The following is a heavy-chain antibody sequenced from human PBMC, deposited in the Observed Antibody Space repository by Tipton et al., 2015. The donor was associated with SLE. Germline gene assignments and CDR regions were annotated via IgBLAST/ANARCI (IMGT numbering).Heavy chain of an antibody. V-gene: IGHV4-4*09. J-gene: IGHJ3*02. CDR2: IYTSGST. Sequence: TLSLTCTVSGGSISSYYWSWIRQPPGKGLEWMGYIYTSGSTNYNPSLKSRVTISVYTSKNQYSLKLSSVTAADTAVYYCARGPILGYCSSTSCQRRAAFDIWGQGTMVTVSS. CDR1: GGSISSYY. D-gene: IGHD2-2*01. CDR3: ARGPILGYCSSTSCQRRAAFDI.